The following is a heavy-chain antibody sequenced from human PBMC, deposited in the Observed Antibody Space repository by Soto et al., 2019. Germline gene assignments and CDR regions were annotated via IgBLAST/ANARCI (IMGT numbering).Heavy chain of an antibody. J-gene: IGHJ5*02. Sequence: SETLSLTCTVSGGSVSNSDYYWSWLRPPPGRGLEWIAYTYYSGSTNYSPSLKSRVTISIDTSKNQFSLKLSSVTEADTAVYYCARNGCCSGNSCYPNWFDPWGQGTLVTVSS. CDR3: ARNGCCSGNSCYPNWFDP. CDR2: TYYSGST. V-gene: IGHV4-61*08. D-gene: IGHD2-15*01. CDR1: GGSVSNSDYY.